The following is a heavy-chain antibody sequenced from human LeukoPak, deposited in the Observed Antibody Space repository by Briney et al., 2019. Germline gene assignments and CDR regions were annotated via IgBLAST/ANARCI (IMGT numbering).Heavy chain of an antibody. J-gene: IGHJ4*02. CDR1: GGSVSSGSYY. V-gene: IGHV4-61*01. D-gene: IGHD2-8*01. CDR2: IYYSGST. Sequence: SETLSLTCTVSGGSVSSGSYYWSWIRQPPGKGLEWIGYIYYSGSTNYNPSLKSRATISVDTSKNQFSLKLSSVTAADTAVYYCARGGYCTNGVCYWLDYWGQGTLVTVSS. CDR3: ARGGYCTNGVCYWLDY.